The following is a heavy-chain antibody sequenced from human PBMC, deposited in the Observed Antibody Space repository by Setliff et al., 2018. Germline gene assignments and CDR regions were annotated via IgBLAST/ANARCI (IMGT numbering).Heavy chain of an antibody. J-gene: IGHJ6*02. CDR1: GGSISSYY. D-gene: IGHD5-12*01. V-gene: IGHV4-4*07. CDR3: ARTSGYEKHYYYYYGMDV. Sequence: SETLFLTCTVSGGSISSYYWSWIRQPAGKGLEWIGHIYIGGSANYNPSLKSRVTMSVDTSKNQFSLKLSSLRSEDTAVYYCARTSGYEKHYYYYYGMDVWGQGTTVTVSS. CDR2: IYIGGSA.